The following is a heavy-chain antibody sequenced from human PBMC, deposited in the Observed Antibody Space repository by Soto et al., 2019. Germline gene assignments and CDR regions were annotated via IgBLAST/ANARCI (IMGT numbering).Heavy chain of an antibody. J-gene: IGHJ4*02. CDR2: ISGSGGST. CDR1: GFTFSSYA. D-gene: IGHD1-1*01. Sequence: LRLSCAASGFTFSSYAMSWVRQAPGKGLEWVSAISGSGGSTYYADSGKGRFTISRDNSKNTLYLQMTSLRAEDTAVYYCAKDPLGYNVGYYFDYWGQGTLVTVSS. V-gene: IGHV3-23*01. CDR3: AKDPLGYNVGYYFDY.